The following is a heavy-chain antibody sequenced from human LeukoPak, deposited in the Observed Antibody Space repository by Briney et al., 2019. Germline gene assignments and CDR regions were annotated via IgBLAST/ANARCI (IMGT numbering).Heavy chain of an antibody. CDR1: GYTFTSYG. Sequence: ASVKVSCKASGYTFTSYGISWVRQAPGQGLEWMGWISAYNGNTNSAQSIQGRVTMTTDTSTNTAYMELRSLTSDDTAVYYCARGSVAGTREFDYWGQGTLVTVSS. D-gene: IGHD6-19*01. V-gene: IGHV1-18*01. J-gene: IGHJ4*02. CDR2: ISAYNGNT. CDR3: ARGSVAGTREFDY.